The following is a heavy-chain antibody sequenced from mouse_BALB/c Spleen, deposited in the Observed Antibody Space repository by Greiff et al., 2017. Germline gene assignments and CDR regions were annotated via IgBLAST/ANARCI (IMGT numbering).Heavy chain of an antibody. CDR2: ISSGSSTI. V-gene: IGHV5-17*02. J-gene: IGHJ2*01. CDR1: GFTFSSFG. CDR3: ARSGLISGYFDY. D-gene: IGHD2-4*01. Sequence: EVQRVESGGGLVQPGGSRKLSCAASGFTFSSFGMHWVRQAPEKGLEWVAYISSGSSTIYYADTVKGRFTISRDNPKNTLFLQMTSLRSEDTAMYYCARSGLISGYFDYWGQGTTLTVSS.